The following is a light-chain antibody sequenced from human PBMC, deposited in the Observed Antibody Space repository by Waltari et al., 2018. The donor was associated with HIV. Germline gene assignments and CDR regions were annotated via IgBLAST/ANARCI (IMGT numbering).Light chain of an antibody. CDR2: EVT. Sequence: QSALTQPASVSGSPGQSITISCTGMSTDIGSNDLVSWYQQHPGKAPKLMIYEVTKRPSGVSNRFSGSKSGNTASLTISGLQAEDEADYHCCSYAGGITHVLFGGGTKLTVL. CDR3: CSYAGGITHVL. J-gene: IGLJ2*01. CDR1: STDIGSNDL. V-gene: IGLV2-23*02.